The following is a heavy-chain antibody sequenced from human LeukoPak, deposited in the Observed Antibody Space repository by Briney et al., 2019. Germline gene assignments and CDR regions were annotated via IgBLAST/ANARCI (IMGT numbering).Heavy chain of an antibody. CDR1: GFTFSSYA. CDR3: ARNGYNHGYGSYDY. V-gene: IGHV3-23*01. D-gene: IGHD5-18*01. CDR2: ISGSGGST. J-gene: IGHJ4*02. Sequence: PGGSLRLSCAASGFTFSSYAMSWVRQAPGKGLEWVSAISGSGGSTYYADSVKGRFTISRDNSKNTLYLQMNSLSAEDTGVYYCARNGYNHGYGSYDYWGQGTLVTVSS.